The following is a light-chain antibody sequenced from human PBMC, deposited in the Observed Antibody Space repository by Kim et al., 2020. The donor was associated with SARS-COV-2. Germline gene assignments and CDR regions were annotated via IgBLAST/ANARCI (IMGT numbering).Light chain of an antibody. CDR2: GRN. CDR1: RLRSQF. J-gene: IGLJ2*01. V-gene: IGLV3-19*01. Sequence: ALGQTVKITCQGDRLRSQFSIWYQQSPGQSPALVLYGRNSRPSGIPDRFSGSRSGDTASLTITGAQAEDEADYYCTSRDSSGNHVVFGGGTQLTVL. CDR3: TSRDSSGNHVV.